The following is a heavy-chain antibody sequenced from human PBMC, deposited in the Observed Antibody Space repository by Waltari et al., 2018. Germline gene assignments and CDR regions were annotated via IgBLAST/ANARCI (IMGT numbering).Heavy chain of an antibody. CDR1: GGSFSGYY. CDR3: ARGYCSGDSCSVYFDY. Sequence: QVQLQQWGAGLLKPSETLSLTCAVYGGSFSGYYWSWIRQPPGKGLEWIGEINHSGSTNYNPSLKSRFTISVDTSKNQFSLKVNSVTAADTAVYYCARGYCSGDSCSVYFDYWGQGTLVTVSS. CDR2: INHSGST. D-gene: IGHD2-15*01. V-gene: IGHV4-34*02. J-gene: IGHJ4*02.